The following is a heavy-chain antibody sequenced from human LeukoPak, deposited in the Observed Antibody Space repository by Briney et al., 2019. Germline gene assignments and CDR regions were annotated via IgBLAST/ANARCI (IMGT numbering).Heavy chain of an antibody. V-gene: IGHV3-23*01. CDR1: GFTFSDYA. D-gene: IGHD6-19*01. CDR3: ARQQLLAIDS. Sequence: GGSLRLSCAASGFTFSDYAMSWVRQPPGKGLEWVSTISRSGGTLDYADSVTGRFTISRDNSKNTLYLQLNSLRAEDTAVYYCARQQLLAIDSWGQGTLVTVSS. CDR2: ISRSGGTL. J-gene: IGHJ4*02.